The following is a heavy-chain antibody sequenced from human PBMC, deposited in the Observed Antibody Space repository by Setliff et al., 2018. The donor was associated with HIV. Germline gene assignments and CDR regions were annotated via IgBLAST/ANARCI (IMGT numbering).Heavy chain of an antibody. J-gene: IGHJ4*02. V-gene: IGHV5-51*01. CDR1: TYIFSNYW. D-gene: IGHD3-9*01. Sequence: PGASLTLSCKGSTYIFSNYWIAWVRQMPGRGLKWMGIIYPADSNTKYRPSFQGQVTISADRSANTAFLQWNNLKASDTAIYYCATQNYVLTGYWDYWGRGTHVTGSS. CDR3: ATQNYVLTGYWDY. CDR2: IYPADSNT.